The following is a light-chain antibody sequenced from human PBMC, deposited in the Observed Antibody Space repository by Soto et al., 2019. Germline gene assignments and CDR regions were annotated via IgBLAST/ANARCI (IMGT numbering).Light chain of an antibody. CDR3: QAWDSSTVV. CDR1: NLGDKY. J-gene: IGLJ2*01. CDR2: QDT. Sequence: SYELTQPPSVSVSPGQTASITCSGDNLGDKYASWYQQKPGQSPVLVIYQDTKRPSGFPERFSGSNSGNTATLTISGTQAMDEADYYCQAWDSSTVVFGGGTKLTVL. V-gene: IGLV3-1*01.